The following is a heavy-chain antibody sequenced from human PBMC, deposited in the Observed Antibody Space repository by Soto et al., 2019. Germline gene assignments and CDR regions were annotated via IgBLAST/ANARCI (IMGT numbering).Heavy chain of an antibody. CDR3: ASLGVPAARDYYDGRDG. V-gene: IGHV3-21*01. Sequence: PGGSLRLSCAASGFTFSSYSMNWVRQAPGKGLEWVSSISSSSSYIYYADSVKGRFTISRDNAKNSLYLQMNSLRAEDTAVYYCASLGVPAARDYYDGRDGWGQGTTVTVSS. CDR1: GFTFSSYS. D-gene: IGHD2-2*01. J-gene: IGHJ6*02. CDR2: ISSSSSYI.